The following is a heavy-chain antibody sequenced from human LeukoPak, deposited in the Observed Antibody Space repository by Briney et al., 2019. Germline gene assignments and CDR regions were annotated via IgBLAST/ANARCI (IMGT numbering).Heavy chain of an antibody. CDR1: GFTFSTYA. CDR2: ISGSGGNT. Sequence: PGGSLRLSCAASGFTFSTYAMTWARQAPGKGLEWVSSISGSGGNTYYADSVKGRFTISRDSSKNTLYLQMNSLRPEDTAVYYCAKYLVVVTTIPCFAYWGQGPLVSVSS. D-gene: IGHD2-21*02. V-gene: IGHV3-23*01. CDR3: AKYLVVVTTIPCFAY. J-gene: IGHJ4*02.